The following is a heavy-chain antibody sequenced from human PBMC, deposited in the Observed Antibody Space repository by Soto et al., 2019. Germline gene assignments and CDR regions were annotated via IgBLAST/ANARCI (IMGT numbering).Heavy chain of an antibody. CDR3: VKERADFVTVPHATSGMDV. D-gene: IGHD3-3*01. Sequence: QVHLVESGGGVVQPGGSLRLSCTASGFTFNKFGMHWVRQTPGKGLEWVVAVSYDGNHDFYADSVRGRLIISRDNSKNTLYLQLNTLKPDDTAVYYCVKERADFVTVPHATSGMDVWGPGTTVTVSS. CDR1: GFTFNKFG. CDR2: VSYDGNHD. V-gene: IGHV3-30*18. J-gene: IGHJ6*02.